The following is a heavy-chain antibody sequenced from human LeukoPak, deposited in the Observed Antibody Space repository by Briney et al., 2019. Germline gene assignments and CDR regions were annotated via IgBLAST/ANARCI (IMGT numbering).Heavy chain of an antibody. V-gene: IGHV4-59*01. CDR3: AGAALTNQHTSGAFHH. J-gene: IGHJ1*01. Sequence: SETLSLTCAVSGSSITSYYWSWIRQPPGKELEWIGDISNSGTNNYNPSLKSRVTISVDKSKKQVSLRLKSLTAADTAVYFCAGAALTNQHTSGAFHHWGQGTLVTVSS. CDR1: GSSITSYY. D-gene: IGHD3-10*01. CDR2: ISNSGTN.